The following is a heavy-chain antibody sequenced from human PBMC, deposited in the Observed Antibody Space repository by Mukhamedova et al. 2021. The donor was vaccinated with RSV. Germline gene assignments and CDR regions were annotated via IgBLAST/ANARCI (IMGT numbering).Heavy chain of an antibody. D-gene: IGHD3-10*01. CDR3: TTDVTGDY. J-gene: IGHJ4*02. CDR2: GTT. V-gene: IGHV3-15*01. Sequence: GTTDYAAPVKGRFTISRDDSKNTLYLQMNSLKTEDTAVYYCTTDVTGDYWGQGTLVTVSS.